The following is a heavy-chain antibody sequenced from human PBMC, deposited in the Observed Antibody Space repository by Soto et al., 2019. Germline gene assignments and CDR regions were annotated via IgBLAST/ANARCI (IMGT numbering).Heavy chain of an antibody. CDR3: ARDTAPSDV. D-gene: IGHD4-17*01. V-gene: IGHV1-69*04. CDR2: INPILSVS. J-gene: IGHJ6*02. CDR1: GDTFSFYS. Sequence: KVSCKASGDTFSFYSINWVRQAPGLGLEWMGRINPILSVSNYAQKFQGRVTITADKSTSTAYMELSSLRSEDTAVYYCARDTAPSDVWGQGTTVTVSS.